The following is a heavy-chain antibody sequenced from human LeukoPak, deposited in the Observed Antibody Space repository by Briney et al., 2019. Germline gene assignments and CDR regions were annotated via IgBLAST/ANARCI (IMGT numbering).Heavy chain of an antibody. D-gene: IGHD6-19*01. V-gene: IGHV3-74*01. Sequence: GGSLRLSCAASGFTFSSYWMHWVRQAPGKGLVWVSRINSDGSSTSYADSVKGRFTISRDNAKNTLYLQMNSLRSEDTAVYYCARAYSSGLIDYWGQGTLVTVSS. J-gene: IGHJ4*02. CDR2: INSDGSST. CDR3: ARAYSSGLIDY. CDR1: GFTFSSYW.